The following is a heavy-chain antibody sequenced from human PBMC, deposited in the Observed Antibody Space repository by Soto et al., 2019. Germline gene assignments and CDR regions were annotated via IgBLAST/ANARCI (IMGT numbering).Heavy chain of an antibody. CDR2: ISAYNGNT. V-gene: IGHV1-18*01. J-gene: IGHJ5*02. Sequence: GAPVKSSCKAFGYTFPANGTSWGRQPPGQGLEWMGWISAYNGNTNYAQKLQGRVTMTTDTSTSTAYMELRSLRSDDTAVYYCARALYKARGNWFDPWGQGTLVTVSS. CDR1: GYTFPANG. D-gene: IGHD6-6*01. CDR3: ARALYKARGNWFDP.